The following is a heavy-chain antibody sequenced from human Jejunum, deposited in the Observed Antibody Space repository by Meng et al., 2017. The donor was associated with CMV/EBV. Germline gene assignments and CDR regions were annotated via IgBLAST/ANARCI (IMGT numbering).Heavy chain of an antibody. CDR2: ITDSGGST. V-gene: IGHV3-23*01. J-gene: IGHJ4*02. CDR3: AKGRAGSTSCFDY. CDR1: GLAVSISS. Sequence: ASGLAVSISSMSWVRQAPGKGLEWVSGITDSGGSTNYADSVKGRFTISRDNSKNTLYLQMNSLRAEDTAVYYCAKGRAGSTSCFDYWGQGTLVTVSS. D-gene: IGHD2-2*01.